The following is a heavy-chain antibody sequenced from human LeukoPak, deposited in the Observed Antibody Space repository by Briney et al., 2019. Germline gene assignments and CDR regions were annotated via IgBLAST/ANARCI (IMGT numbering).Heavy chain of an antibody. CDR1: GYTFTGYY. CDR3: AKMSFGIAAAGKGWFDP. J-gene: IGHJ5*02. D-gene: IGHD6-13*01. V-gene: IGHV1-2*02. Sequence: ASVKVSCKASGYTFTGYYMHWVRQAPGQGLEWMGWMNPNSGGTNYAQKFQGRVTMTRDTSISTAYMELSRLRSDDTAVYYCAKMSFGIAAAGKGWFDPWGQGTLVTVSS. CDR2: MNPNSGGT.